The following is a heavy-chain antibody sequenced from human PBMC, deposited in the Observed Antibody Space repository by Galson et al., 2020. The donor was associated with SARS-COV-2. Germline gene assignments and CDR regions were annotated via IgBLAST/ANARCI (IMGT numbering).Heavy chain of an antibody. J-gene: IGHJ4*02. D-gene: IGHD6-19*01. Sequence: GESLKISCAASGFTVSRNYMSWVRQAPGKGLEWVSVIYSGGSTYYADSVKGRFTISRDNSKNTLYLQMNSLRAEDTAVYYCARDLMYSSGWDAFDCRVQLTLGTFS. CDR1: GFTVSRNY. CDR3: ARDLMYSSGWDAFDC. V-gene: IGHV3-53*05. CDR2: IYSGGST.